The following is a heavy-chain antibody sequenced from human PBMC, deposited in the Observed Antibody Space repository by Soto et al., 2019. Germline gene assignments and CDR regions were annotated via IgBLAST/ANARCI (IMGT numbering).Heavy chain of an antibody. V-gene: IGHV4-61*01. Sequence: PSETLSLTCTVSGGSVSSGSYYWIWIRQPPGKGLEWIGYIYYSGSTNYNPSLKSRVTISVDTSKNQFSLKLSSVTAADTAVYYCARATFGVVIYYYGMDVWGQGTTVTVSS. CDR3: ARATFGVVIYYYGMDV. D-gene: IGHD3-3*01. CDR2: IYYSGST. CDR1: GGSVSSGSYY. J-gene: IGHJ6*02.